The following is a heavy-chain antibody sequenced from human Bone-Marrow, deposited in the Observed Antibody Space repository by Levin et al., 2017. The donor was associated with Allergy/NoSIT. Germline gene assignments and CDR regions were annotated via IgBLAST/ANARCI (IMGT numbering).Heavy chain of an antibody. J-gene: IGHJ4*02. V-gene: IGHV3-30-3*01. CDR1: GFTFSSYA. Sequence: SCAASGFTFSSYAMHWVRQAPGKGLEWVAVISYDGSNKYYADSVKGRFTISRDNSKNTLYLQMNSLRAEDTAVYYCARKFRSVAVAFDYWGQGTLVTVSS. D-gene: IGHD6-19*01. CDR3: ARKFRSVAVAFDY. CDR2: ISYDGSNK.